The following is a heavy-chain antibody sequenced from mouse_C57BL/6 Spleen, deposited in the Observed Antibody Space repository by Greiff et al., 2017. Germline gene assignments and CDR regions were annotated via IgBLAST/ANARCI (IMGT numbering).Heavy chain of an antibody. J-gene: IGHJ3*01. CDR1: GFTFSNYW. CDR2: IRLKSDNYAT. V-gene: IGHV6-3*01. Sequence: EVQLVESGGGLVQPGGSMKLSCVASGFTFSNYWMNWVRQSPEKGLEWVAQIRLKSDNYATHYAESVKGRFTISRDDSKSSVYLQMNNLRAEDTGIYYCTGLYYYGSSYVGFAYWGQGTLVTVSA. D-gene: IGHD1-1*01. CDR3: TGLYYYGSSYVGFAY.